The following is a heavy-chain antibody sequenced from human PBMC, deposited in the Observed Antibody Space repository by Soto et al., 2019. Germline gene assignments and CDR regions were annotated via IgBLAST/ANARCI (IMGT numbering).Heavy chain of an antibody. V-gene: IGHV1-2*04. Sequence: ASVKVSCKASGYTFTGYYMHWVRQAPGQGLEWMGWINPNSGGTNYAQKFQGWVTMTRDTSISTAYMELSRLRPDDTAVYYCARGYSSSLHYMDVWGKATTVTVAS. J-gene: IGHJ6*03. CDR3: ARGYSSSLHYMDV. CDR2: INPNSGGT. CDR1: GYTFTGYY. D-gene: IGHD6-6*01.